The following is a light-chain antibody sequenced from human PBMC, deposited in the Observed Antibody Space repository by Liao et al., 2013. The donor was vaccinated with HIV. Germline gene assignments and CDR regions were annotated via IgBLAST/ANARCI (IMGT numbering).Light chain of an antibody. Sequence: SYELTQPPSVSVSPGQTASITCSGDKLGDKYVCWYQQKPGQSPVLVIYQDTRRPSGIPERFSGSNSGTTATLTISGTQAMDEADYYCQAWDSSSYVVFGGGTKLTVL. CDR1: KLGDKY. CDR2: QDT. V-gene: IGLV3-1*01. CDR3: QAWDSSSYVV. J-gene: IGLJ2*01.